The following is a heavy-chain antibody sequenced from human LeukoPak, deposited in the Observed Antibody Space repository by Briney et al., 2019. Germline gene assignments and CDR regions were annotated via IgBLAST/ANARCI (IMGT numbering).Heavy chain of an antibody. Sequence: GGSLRLSCASSGFNFSRSAMNWVRPAPGRGLEGVSPNSRGSYYIYYGDSLKGRFTISRDNAKNSLFLQMNSLRSEDTAVYYCARDRGGGALDYWGQGTLVTVSS. CDR1: GFNFSRSA. CDR2: NSRGSYYI. V-gene: IGHV3-21*01. J-gene: IGHJ4*02. D-gene: IGHD3-16*01. CDR3: ARDRGGGALDY.